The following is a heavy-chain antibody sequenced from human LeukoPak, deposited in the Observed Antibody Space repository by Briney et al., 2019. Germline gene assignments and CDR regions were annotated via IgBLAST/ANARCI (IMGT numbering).Heavy chain of an antibody. CDR2: ITSDGSAT. CDR1: GFTFSSYW. J-gene: IGHJ2*01. Sequence: PGGSLRLSCAVSGFTFSSYWMHWVRQSPGKGLAWVSRITSDGSATDYADSVKGRFTVSRDNAKNTLFPHMDSLRVEDTAVYYCARDASPGYFDLWGRGTLVTVSS. V-gene: IGHV3-74*01. CDR3: ARDASPGYFDL.